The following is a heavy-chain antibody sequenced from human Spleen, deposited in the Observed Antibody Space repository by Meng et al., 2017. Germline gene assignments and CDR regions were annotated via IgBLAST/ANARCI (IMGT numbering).Heavy chain of an antibody. J-gene: IGHJ4*02. V-gene: IGHV3-66*02. CDR1: GFTVSSNY. D-gene: IGHD6-13*01. CDR3: ARDSRKSSSFDY. CDR2: IYSGGST. Sequence: EERLVVSGGGFVQPGGYLRLSCAASGFTVSSNYMSWVRQAPGKGLEWVSVIYSGGSTYYADSVKGRFTISRDNSKNTLYLQMNSLRAEDTAVYYCARDSRKSSSFDYWGQGTLVTVSS.